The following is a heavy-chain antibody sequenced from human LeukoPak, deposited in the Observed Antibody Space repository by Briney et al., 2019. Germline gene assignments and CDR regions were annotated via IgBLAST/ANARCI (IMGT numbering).Heavy chain of an antibody. Sequence: SETLSLTCTVSGGSISSYYWSWIRQPPGKGLEWIGYIYYSGSTNYNPSLKSRVTISIDTSKNQFSLRLSSVTAVDTAVYYCARENDRYGRIDYWGQGTQVTVSS. D-gene: IGHD5-18*01. CDR2: IYYSGST. J-gene: IGHJ4*02. CDR3: ARENDRYGRIDY. V-gene: IGHV4-59*01. CDR1: GGSISSYY.